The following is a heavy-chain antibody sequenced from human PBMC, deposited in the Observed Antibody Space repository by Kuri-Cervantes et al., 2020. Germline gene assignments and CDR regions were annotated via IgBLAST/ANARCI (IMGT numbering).Heavy chain of an antibody. CDR2: ISYDGSNK. CDR3: AKAGATTGVS. CDR1: GFTFSSYG. V-gene: IGHV3-30*18. J-gene: IGHJ4*02. D-gene: IGHD1-26*01. Sequence: GESLKISCAASGFTFSSYGMHWVRQAPGKGLEWVAVISYDGSNKYYADSVKGRFTISRDNSKNTLYLQMNSLRAEDTAVYYCAKAGATTGVSWGQGTLVTVSS.